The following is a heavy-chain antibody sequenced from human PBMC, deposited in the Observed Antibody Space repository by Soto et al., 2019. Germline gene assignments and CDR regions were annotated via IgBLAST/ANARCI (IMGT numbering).Heavy chain of an antibody. D-gene: IGHD4-17*01. Sequence: GGSLRLSCAASGFIVSSKYMSWVRQAPGKGLEWVSTIYSGGNTYYADSVKGRFTISRDNSKNTLYLQMNSLRAEDTAVYFCARYGDYFDYWGQGTLVTVPS. J-gene: IGHJ4*02. CDR1: GFIVSSKY. V-gene: IGHV3-53*01. CDR3: ARYGDYFDY. CDR2: IYSGGNT.